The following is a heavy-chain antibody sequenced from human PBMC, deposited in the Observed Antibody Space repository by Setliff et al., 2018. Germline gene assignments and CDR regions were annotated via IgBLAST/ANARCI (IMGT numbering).Heavy chain of an antibody. Sequence: SETLSLTCTVSSGSINSYYWSWVRQSPGKGLEWIAYISYTGSTNYNPSLKSRVTISLDTSKNHFSLNLRSVTAADTAVYYCARLSPYNTGPPFDYWGQGTLVTSPQ. V-gene: IGHV4-59*08. CDR2: ISYTGST. J-gene: IGHJ4*02. CDR3: ARLSPYNTGPPFDY. CDR1: SGSINSYY. D-gene: IGHD2-8*02.